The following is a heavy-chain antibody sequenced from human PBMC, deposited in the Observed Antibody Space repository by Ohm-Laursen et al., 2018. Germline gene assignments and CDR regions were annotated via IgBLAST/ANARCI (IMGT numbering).Heavy chain of an antibody. J-gene: IGHJ4*02. D-gene: IGHD6-19*01. Sequence: SLRLSCAAPGFSLSSYTMHWVRQAPGKGLVWVSRVNSDGSKIMYADSVKGRFTISRDSAKNTLYLQMNSLRAEDTAVYYCARASSSIAVAGLDYWGQGTLVTVSS. CDR1: GFSLSSYT. CDR2: VNSDGSKI. CDR3: ARASSSIAVAGLDY. V-gene: IGHV3-74*03.